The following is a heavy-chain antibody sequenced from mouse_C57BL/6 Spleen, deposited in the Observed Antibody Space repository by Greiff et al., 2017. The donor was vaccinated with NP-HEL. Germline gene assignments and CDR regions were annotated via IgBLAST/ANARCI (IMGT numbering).Heavy chain of an antibody. Sequence: EVQLQQSGAELVKPGASVKLSCTASGFNIKDYYMHWVKQRTEQGLEWIGRIDPEDGETQYAPKFQGKATITADTSSNTSYLQLSSLTSEDTAVYYCAIIYYYSSSQYWYFDVWCTGTTVTVSS. CDR1: GFNIKDYY. D-gene: IGHD1-1*01. J-gene: IGHJ1*03. V-gene: IGHV14-2*01. CDR2: IDPEDGET. CDR3: AIIYYYSSSQYWYFDV.